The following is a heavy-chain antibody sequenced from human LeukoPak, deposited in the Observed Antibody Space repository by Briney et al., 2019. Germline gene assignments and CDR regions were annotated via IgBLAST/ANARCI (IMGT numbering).Heavy chain of an antibody. CDR3: ARNHGSGRGEWFDP. V-gene: IGHV4-59*01. D-gene: IGHD3-10*01. J-gene: IGHJ5*02. Sequence: TSETLSLTCTVSGGSISSYYWSWIRQPPGKGLEWIGYIYYSGSTKYNPSLKSRVTISVDTSKNQFSLKMSSVTAADTAVYYCARNHGSGRGEWFDPWGQGTLVTVSS. CDR2: IYYSGST. CDR1: GGSISSYY.